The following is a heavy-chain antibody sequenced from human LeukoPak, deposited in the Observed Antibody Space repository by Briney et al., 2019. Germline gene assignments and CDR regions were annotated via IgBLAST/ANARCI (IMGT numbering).Heavy chain of an antibody. D-gene: IGHD1-26*01. J-gene: IGHJ4*02. CDR2: ICNSGST. V-gene: IGHV4-59*08. CDR1: SGPISGYC. CDR3: ARHGGSYSFDY. Sequence: SETLSLTCTVSSGPISGYCWSWIQQPPGKGMEWIGYICNSGSTNYNPSLRSRVTISEDTSKNQFSLKLSSVTAADTAVYYCARHGGSYSFDYWGQGTLVTVSS.